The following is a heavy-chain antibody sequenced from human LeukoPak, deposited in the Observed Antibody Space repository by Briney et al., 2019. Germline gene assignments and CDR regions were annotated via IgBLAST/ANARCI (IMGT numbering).Heavy chain of an antibody. V-gene: IGHV4-61*02. CDR1: GGSISSGSFS. Sequence: PSETLSLTCTVSGGSISSGSFSWSWIRQPAGKGLEWIGRIFTRGTTNYNPSLNRRVAIFIDTSKNQFSLKLSSVTAADTAVYYCAREVAVTMIRGAHFDYWGQGTLVTVSS. CDR3: AREVAVTMIRGAHFDY. CDR2: IFTRGTT. J-gene: IGHJ4*02. D-gene: IGHD3-10*01.